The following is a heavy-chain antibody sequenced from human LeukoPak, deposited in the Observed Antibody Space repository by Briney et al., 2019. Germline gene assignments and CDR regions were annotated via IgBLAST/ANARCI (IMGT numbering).Heavy chain of an antibody. V-gene: IGHV4-34*01. J-gene: IGHJ4*02. CDR1: GFTFSSYA. D-gene: IGHD6-13*01. CDR2: INHSGST. Sequence: PGGSLRLSCAASGFTFSSYAMSWVRQAPGKGLEWIGEINHSGSTNYNPSLKSRVTISVDTSKNQFSLKLSSVTAADTAVYYCARVSSSWAVLDYWGQGTLVTVSS. CDR3: ARVSSSWAVLDY.